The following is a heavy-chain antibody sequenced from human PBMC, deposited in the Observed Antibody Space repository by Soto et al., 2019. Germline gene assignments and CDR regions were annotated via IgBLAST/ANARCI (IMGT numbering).Heavy chain of an antibody. J-gene: IGHJ6*02. V-gene: IGHV3-13*04. CDR3: ARSPPGGYHYYYGMDV. Sequence: GGSLRLSCAASGFTFSSYDMQWVRQATGKGLEWVSAIGTAGDTYYPGSVKSRFTISRENAKNSLYLQMNSLRAGDTAVYYCARSPPGGYHYYYGMDVWGQGTTVTVSS. CDR1: GFTFSSYD. D-gene: IGHD3-22*01. CDR2: IGTAGDT.